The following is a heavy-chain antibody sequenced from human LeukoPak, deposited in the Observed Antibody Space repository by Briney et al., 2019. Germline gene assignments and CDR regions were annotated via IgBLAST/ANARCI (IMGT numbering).Heavy chain of an antibody. D-gene: IGHD6-19*01. CDR2: INPNSGGT. CDR1: GYTFTSYG. V-gene: IGHV1-2*02. CDR3: VLAVAGPGPFDY. Sequence: ASVKLSCKASGYTFTSYGISWVRQAPGQGLEWMGWINPNSGGTNYAQKFQGRVTMTRDTSISTAYMELSRLRSDDTAVYYCVLAVAGPGPFDYWGQGTLVTVSS. J-gene: IGHJ4*02.